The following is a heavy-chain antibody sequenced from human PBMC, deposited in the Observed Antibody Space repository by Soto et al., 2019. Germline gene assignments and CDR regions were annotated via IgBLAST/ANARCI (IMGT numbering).Heavy chain of an antibody. V-gene: IGHV4-38-2*02. J-gene: IGHJ4*01. Sequence: PSETLSLTCAVSGYSISSGYYWGWIRQPPGKGLEWIGSIYHSGSTYYNPSLKSRVTISVDTSKNQFSLRLSSMTAADTAVYFCARDHMGSLDYWGHGTLVTVSS. CDR2: IYHSGST. CDR3: ARDHMGSLDY. CDR1: GYSISSGYY. D-gene: IGHD3-10*01.